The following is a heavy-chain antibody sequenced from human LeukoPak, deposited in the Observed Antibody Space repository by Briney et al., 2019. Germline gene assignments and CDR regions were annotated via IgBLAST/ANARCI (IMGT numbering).Heavy chain of an antibody. CDR1: GFTVNSNY. CDR3: AKDRNQLLSAFDI. D-gene: IGHD2-2*01. Sequence: PGGSLRLFCAASGFTVNSNYMSWVRQAPGKGLEWVVFIRYDGSNKYYADSVMGRFTISRDNSKNTLYLQMNSLRAEDTAVYYCAKDRNQLLSAFDIWGQGTMVTVSS. J-gene: IGHJ3*02. CDR2: IRYDGSNK. V-gene: IGHV3-30*02.